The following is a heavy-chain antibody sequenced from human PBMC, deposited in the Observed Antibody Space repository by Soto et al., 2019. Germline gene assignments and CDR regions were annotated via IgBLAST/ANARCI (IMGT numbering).Heavy chain of an antibody. CDR1: GDSIRGYY. CDR3: ARAYGGFDNGLDV. J-gene: IGHJ6*02. Sequence: SETLSLTCTVSGDSIRGYYWTWIRQPPGKGLELIGYIYYSGSTRYNPSLKSRVTISVDMSKNQFSLKLSSVIAADTAVYYCARAYGGFDNGLDVWGQGTAGTVS. V-gene: IGHV4-59*01. D-gene: IGHD5-12*01. CDR2: IYYSGST.